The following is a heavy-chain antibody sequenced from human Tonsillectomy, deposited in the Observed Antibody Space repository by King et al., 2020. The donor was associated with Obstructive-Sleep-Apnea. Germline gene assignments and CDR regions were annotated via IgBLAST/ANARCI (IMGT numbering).Heavy chain of an antibody. Sequence: VQLVESGGGVVQPGRSLRLSCAASGFTFSNYGMHWVRQAPGKGLEWVAVIWYDGSNKYYADSVKGRFTISRDNSKNTLYLHMNSLRAEDTAVYYCAKEGTYYDSSGYYYYFDYWGQGTLVTVSS. CDR3: AKEGTYYDSSGYYYYFDY. CDR2: IWYDGSNK. D-gene: IGHD3-22*01. J-gene: IGHJ4*02. CDR1: GFTFSNYG. V-gene: IGHV3-33*06.